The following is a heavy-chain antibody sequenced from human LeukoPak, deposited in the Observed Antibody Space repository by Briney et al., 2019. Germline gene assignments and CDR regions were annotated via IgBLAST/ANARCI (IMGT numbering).Heavy chain of an antibody. CDR2: ISGSGGST. D-gene: IGHD5-18*01. V-gene: IGHV3-23*01. Sequence: PGGSLRLSCAASGFTFSSYAMSWVRQAPGKGLEWVSAISGSGGSTYYADSVKGRFTISRDNSKNTLYLQMNSLRAEDTAVYYCAKPGRVYSYGYYFDYWGQGTLVTVSS. J-gene: IGHJ4*02. CDR3: AKPGRVYSYGYYFDY. CDR1: GFTFSSYA.